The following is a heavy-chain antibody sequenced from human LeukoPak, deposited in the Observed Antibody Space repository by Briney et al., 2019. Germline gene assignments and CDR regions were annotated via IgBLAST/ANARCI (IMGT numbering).Heavy chain of an antibody. V-gene: IGHV3-23*01. CDR3: AKSRGSSWFANFDY. D-gene: IGHD6-13*01. CDR2: ISGSGGST. J-gene: IGHJ4*02. CDR1: GFTFSSYA. Sequence: TGGSLRLSCAASGFTFSSYAMSWVRQAPGKGLEWVSAISGSGGSTYYADSVKGRFTISRDNSKNTLYLQMNSLRAEDTAVYYCAKSRGSSWFANFDYWGQGTLVTVSS.